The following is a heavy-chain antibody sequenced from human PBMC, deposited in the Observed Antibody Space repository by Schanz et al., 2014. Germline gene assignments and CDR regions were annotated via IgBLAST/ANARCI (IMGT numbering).Heavy chain of an antibody. J-gene: IGHJ4*02. Sequence: QVQLVESGGGVVQPGRSLRLSCAASGFSFSTYAMHWVRQAPGKGLEWVAVISYDGSHKDYADSVKGRFTISRDNSKNTLYLQMNSLRTEDTAVYFCAKSYDTSGYSGFDYWGQGTLVTVSS. CDR1: GFSFSTYA. D-gene: IGHD3-22*01. CDR2: ISYDGSHK. CDR3: AKSYDTSGYSGFDY. V-gene: IGHV3-30*04.